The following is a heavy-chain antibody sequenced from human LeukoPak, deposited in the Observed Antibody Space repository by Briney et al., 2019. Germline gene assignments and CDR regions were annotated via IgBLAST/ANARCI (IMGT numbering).Heavy chain of an antibody. Sequence: GGSLRLSCAASGFTLSSYAMSWVRQAPGKGLEWVSRISGSGASTYYADSVKGRFTISRDNSKNTLYLQMNSLRAEDTAVYYCAKTLGPSYGYVDYWGQGTLVTVSS. CDR3: AKTLGPSYGYVDY. V-gene: IGHV3-23*01. CDR1: GFTLSSYA. D-gene: IGHD5-18*01. J-gene: IGHJ4*02. CDR2: ISGSGAST.